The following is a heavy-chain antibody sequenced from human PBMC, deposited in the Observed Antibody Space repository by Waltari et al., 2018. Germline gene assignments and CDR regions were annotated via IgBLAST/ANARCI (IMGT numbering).Heavy chain of an antibody. CDR3: AKVWKNYRTDY. V-gene: IGHV4-39*07. D-gene: IGHD1-7*01. CDR1: GDSIPRGTYY. J-gene: IGHJ4*02. CDR2: IQYSGAT. Sequence: QLRLQESGPGLVKPSEPLSLTCTVSGDSIPRGTYYWNWIRQPPGKGREWIGNIQYSGATHENPSLKARVTMSADTSKNQLSLRLRSVTAADTAVYYCAKVWKNYRTDYWGQGTLVTVS.